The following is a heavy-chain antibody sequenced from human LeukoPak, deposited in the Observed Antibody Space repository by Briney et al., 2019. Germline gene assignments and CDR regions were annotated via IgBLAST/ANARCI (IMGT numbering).Heavy chain of an antibody. CDR2: IYTSGST. V-gene: IGHV4-4*07. Sequence: PSETLSLTCTVSGGSISSYYWSWIRQPAGKGLEWIGRIYTSGSTNYNPSLKSRVTISVDTSKNQFSLKLSSVTAADTAVYHCARWGNVVAAIGLENYYFDYWGQGTLVTVSS. J-gene: IGHJ4*02. D-gene: IGHD2-15*01. CDR3: ARWGNVVAAIGLENYYFDY. CDR1: GGSISSYY.